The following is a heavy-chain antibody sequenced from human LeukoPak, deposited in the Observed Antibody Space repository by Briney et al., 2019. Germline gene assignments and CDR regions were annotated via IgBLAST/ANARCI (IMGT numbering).Heavy chain of an antibody. D-gene: IGHD3-10*01. CDR3: ARAPQFGELYRTRRSYFDY. CDR1: GGSFSGYY. V-gene: IGHV4-34*01. CDR2: INHSGST. J-gene: IGHJ4*02. Sequence: SETLSLTCAVYGGSFSGYYWSWIRQPPGKGLEWIGEINHSGSTNYNPSLKSRVTISVDTSKNQFSLKLSSATAADTAVYYCARAPQFGELYRTRRSYFDYWGQGTLVTVSS.